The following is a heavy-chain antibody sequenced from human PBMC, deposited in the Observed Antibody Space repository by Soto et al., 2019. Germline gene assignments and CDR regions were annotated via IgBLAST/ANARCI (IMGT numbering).Heavy chain of an antibody. CDR2: IYYSGST. CDR3: ARDQGGYSGYDYTPIYFYYYGMDV. J-gene: IGHJ6*02. V-gene: IGHV4-61*08. CDR1: VKSVDYG. D-gene: IGHD5-12*01. Sequence: VKSVDYGCRRLLQPPRKGLERIGYIYYSGSTNYNPSLKSRVTISVDTSKNQFSLKLSSVTAADTVVYYCARDQGGYSGYDYTPIYFYYYGMDVWGQGTTVTVSS.